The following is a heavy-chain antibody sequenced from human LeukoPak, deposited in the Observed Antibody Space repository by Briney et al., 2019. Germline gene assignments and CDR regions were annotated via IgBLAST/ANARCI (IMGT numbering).Heavy chain of an antibody. CDR2: INPNSGGT. V-gene: IGHV1-2*02. D-gene: IGHD5-12*01. CDR1: GYTFTGYY. J-gene: IGHJ6*02. Sequence: GASVKVSCKASGYTFTGYYMHWVRQAPGQGLEWMGWINPNSGGTNYAQKFQGRVTMTRDTSISTAYMELSRLRSDDTAVYYCARSARGVATIPSAYYYYGMDVWGQGTTVTVSS. CDR3: ARSARGVATIPSAYYYYGMDV.